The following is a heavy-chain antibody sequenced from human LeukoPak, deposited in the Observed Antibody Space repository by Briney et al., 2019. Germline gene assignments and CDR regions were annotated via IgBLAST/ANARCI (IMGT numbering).Heavy chain of an antibody. CDR3: AKDQGYSYGYGPWYFDL. CDR1: GFTFSSYA. V-gene: IGHV3-23*01. J-gene: IGHJ2*01. Sequence: GGSLRLSCAASGFTFSSYAVSWVRQAPGKGLEWVSAISGSGGSTYYADSVKGRFTISRDNSKNTLYLQMNSLRAEDTAVYYCAKDQGYSYGYGPWYFDLWGRGTLVTVSS. D-gene: IGHD5-18*01. CDR2: ISGSGGST.